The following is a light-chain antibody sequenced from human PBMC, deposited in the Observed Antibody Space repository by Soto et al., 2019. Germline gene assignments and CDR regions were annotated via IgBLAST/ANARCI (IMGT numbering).Light chain of an antibody. CDR2: DAS. CDR1: QSLRSS. V-gene: IGKV3-15*01. Sequence: ETMMTQSPDTLSVSLGERDTLSCRASQSLRSSLAWYQQKPGQAPRLLIYDASTRATGIPARFSGSGSGTDFTLTISGLQSEDFAVYYCQQYNNWPQTFGQGTKVEIK. J-gene: IGKJ1*01. CDR3: QQYNNWPQT.